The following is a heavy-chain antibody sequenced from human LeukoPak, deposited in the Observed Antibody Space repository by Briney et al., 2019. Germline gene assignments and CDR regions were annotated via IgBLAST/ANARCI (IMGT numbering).Heavy chain of an antibody. V-gene: IGHV3-66*01. J-gene: IGHJ4*02. CDR3: ARDRRWYYYDSSGHLIDY. Sequence: GGSLRLSCAASEFSVGSNYMTWVRQAPGKGLEWVSLIYSGGSTYYADSVKGRFTISRDNSKNTLYLQMNSLRAEDTAVYYCARDRRWYYYDSSGHLIDYWGQGTLVTVSS. CDR2: IYSGGST. CDR1: EFSVGSNY. D-gene: IGHD3-22*01.